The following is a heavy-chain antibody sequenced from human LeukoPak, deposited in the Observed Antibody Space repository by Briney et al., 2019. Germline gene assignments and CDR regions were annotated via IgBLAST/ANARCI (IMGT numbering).Heavy chain of an antibody. J-gene: IGHJ3*01. V-gene: IGHV4-39*01. CDR2: IYFIGST. CDR3: VRHKRHGSGRQIDAVDV. Sequence: SETLSLTCTVSGGSISGDYWGWIRQPPGKRLEWIGSIYFIGSTYYNPSLKSRVTVSLDTPNNQFSLKLSSATAADTAVYYCVRHKRHGSGRQIDAVDVWGQGTMVIVSS. D-gene: IGHD3-10*01. CDR1: GGSISGDY.